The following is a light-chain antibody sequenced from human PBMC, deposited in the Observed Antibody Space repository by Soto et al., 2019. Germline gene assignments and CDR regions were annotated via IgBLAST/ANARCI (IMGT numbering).Light chain of an antibody. CDR2: AAS. CDR1: QGVADH. Sequence: DIQMTQSPSSRSASGGDTVTITCRASQGVADHLAWYQQKPGGVPELLISAASTLESGVPSRFSGSGSKKDFTLTISNVQPGDVATYYCQEYDSVRLTFGGGTKVDIK. J-gene: IGKJ4*01. CDR3: QEYDSVRLT. V-gene: IGKV1-27*01.